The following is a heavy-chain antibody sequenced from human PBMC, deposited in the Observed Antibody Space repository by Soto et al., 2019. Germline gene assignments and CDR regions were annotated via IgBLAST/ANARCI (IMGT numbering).Heavy chain of an antibody. J-gene: IGHJ6*02. Sequence: QTLSLTCAVSGDSVSSNSAAWNWFRQSPSRGLEWLGRTYYRSKWYNDYAVSVKSRITINPATSKNQFSLQLNSVTPEDTAVYYCARSGIAVAGPNNRRNPNPSYYYGMDVWGQGTTVTVSS. CDR1: GDSVSSNSAA. D-gene: IGHD6-19*01. CDR3: ARSGIAVAGPNNRRNPNPSYYYGMDV. V-gene: IGHV6-1*01. CDR2: TYYRSKWYN.